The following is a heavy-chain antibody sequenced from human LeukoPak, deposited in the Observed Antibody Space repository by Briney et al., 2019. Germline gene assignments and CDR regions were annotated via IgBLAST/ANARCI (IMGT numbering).Heavy chain of an antibody. V-gene: IGHV1-69*04. CDR2: IIPILGIA. CDR3: ARDPDTAMVIVAFFDY. CDR1: GGTFSSYA. Sequence: ASVKVSCKASGGTFSSYAISWVRQAPGQGLEGMGRIIPILGIANYAQKFQGRVTITADKSTSTAYMELSSLRSEDTAVYYCARDPDTAMVIVAFFDYWGQGTLVTVSS. J-gene: IGHJ4*02. D-gene: IGHD5-18*01.